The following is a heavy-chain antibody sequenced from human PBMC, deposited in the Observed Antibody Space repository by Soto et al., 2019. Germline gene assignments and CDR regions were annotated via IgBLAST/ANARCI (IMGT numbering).Heavy chain of an antibody. CDR2: MNPNSGNT. J-gene: IGHJ6*02. CDR1: GYTFTSYD. D-gene: IGHD3-16*02. Sequence: AASVKVSCKASGYTFTSYDINWVRQATGQGLEWMGWMNPNSGNTGYAQKFQGRVTMTRNTSISTAYMELSSLRSEDTAVYYCARGSYTITFGGVIVIPKAYYGMDVWGQGTTVTVSS. CDR3: ARGSYTITFGGVIVIPKAYYGMDV. V-gene: IGHV1-8*01.